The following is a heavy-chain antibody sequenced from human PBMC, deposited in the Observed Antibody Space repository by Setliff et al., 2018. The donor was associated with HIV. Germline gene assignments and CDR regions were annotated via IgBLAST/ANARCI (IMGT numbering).Heavy chain of an antibody. V-gene: IGHV4-61*02. CDR2: IYTRGNT. CDR3: ARGVPLLPPHY. J-gene: IGHJ4*02. D-gene: IGHD2-21*02. CDR1: GYSISSGYY. Sequence: LSLTCGVSGYSISSGYYWSWIRQAAGKGLEWIGRIYTRGNTNYNPSLRSRVTIAGDTSKNQFSLELSSVTAADTAVYYCARGVPLLPPHYWGQGTLVTVSS.